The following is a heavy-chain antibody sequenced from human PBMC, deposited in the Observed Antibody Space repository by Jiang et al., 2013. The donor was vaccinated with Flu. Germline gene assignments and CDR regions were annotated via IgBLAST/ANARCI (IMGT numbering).Heavy chain of an antibody. CDR2: IIPVLNIP. CDR3: ARDPIAVAGSLDY. J-gene: IGHJ4*02. V-gene: IGHV1-69*04. CDR1: GGTFNNYA. Sequence: GAEVKKPGSSVKVSCKASGGTFNNYAINWVRQAPGQGLEWMGRIIPVLNIPNYARKFEGRLTITADKSTSTAYMELVSLRSEDTAMYYCARDPIAVAGSLDYWGQGTLVTVSS. D-gene: IGHD6-19*01.